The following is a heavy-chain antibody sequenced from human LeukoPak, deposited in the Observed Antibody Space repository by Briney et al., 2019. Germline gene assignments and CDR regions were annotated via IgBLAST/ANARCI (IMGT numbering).Heavy chain of an antibody. V-gene: IGHV3-30*02. Sequence: GGSLRLSCAASGFTFSSYSLNWVRQAPGKGLEWVACIYPDGNNKDYADSVKGRFIISRDNSKNILFLQMNSLRPEDTAVYYCAKDWSGDYNWSDPWGQGTLVTVSS. CDR2: IYPDGNNK. D-gene: IGHD3-3*01. J-gene: IGHJ5*02. CDR3: AKDWSGDYNWSDP. CDR1: GFTFSSYS.